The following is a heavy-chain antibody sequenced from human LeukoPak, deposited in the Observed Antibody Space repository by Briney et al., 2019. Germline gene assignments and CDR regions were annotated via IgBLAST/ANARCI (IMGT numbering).Heavy chain of an antibody. V-gene: IGHV3-23*01. J-gene: IGHJ4*02. CDR1: GFTFRNFA. D-gene: IGHD2-8*01. CDR2: IGGGDT. Sequence: GGSLRLSCSTSGFTFRNFAMSWVRQAPGKGLEWVSSIGGGDTHYADSVKGRSTISRDDSRSTVDLQMSSLRAEDTAVYYCAKDGQSFNSMYDYFDSWGQGTLVTVSS. CDR3: AKDGQSFNSMYDYFDS.